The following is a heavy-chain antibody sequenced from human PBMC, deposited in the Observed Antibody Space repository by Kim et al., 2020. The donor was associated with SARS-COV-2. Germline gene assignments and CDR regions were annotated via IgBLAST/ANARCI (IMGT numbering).Heavy chain of an antibody. Sequence: GGSLRLSCAASGFTFSNAWMSWVRQAPGKGLEWVGRIKSKTDGGTTDYAAPVKGRFTISRDDSKTTLYLQMNSLKTEDTAVYYCIRSRSANYYYYGMDVWGQGTTVTVSS. CDR1: GFTFSNAW. D-gene: IGHD2-15*01. CDR3: IRSRSANYYYYGMDV. CDR2: IKSKTDGGTT. V-gene: IGHV3-15*01. J-gene: IGHJ6*02.